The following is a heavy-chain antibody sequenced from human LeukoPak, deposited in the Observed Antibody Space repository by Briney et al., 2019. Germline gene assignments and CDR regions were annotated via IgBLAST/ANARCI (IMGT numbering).Heavy chain of an antibody. CDR2: ISYDGGIK. CDR3: ARDSTPTPGSFNWFDP. V-gene: IGHV3-30*03. CDR1: GFTFSRYG. D-gene: IGHD2-15*01. J-gene: IGHJ5*02. Sequence: PGGSLRLSCAASGFTFSRYGIHWVRQAPGKGLEWVAVISYDGGIKYYADSVKGRFTISRDNSKNTLYLEMNSLRAEDTAVYYCARDSTPTPGSFNWFDPWGQGTLVTVSS.